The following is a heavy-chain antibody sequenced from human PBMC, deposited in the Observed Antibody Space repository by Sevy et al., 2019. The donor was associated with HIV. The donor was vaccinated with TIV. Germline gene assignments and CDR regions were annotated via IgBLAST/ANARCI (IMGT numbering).Heavy chain of an antibody. Sequence: SETLSLTCTVSGGSITIYYWSWIRQPPGKGLEWIGYIYYSGSTNYNPSLKSRVTISVDTSKNQFSLKLSSVTAAETAVYYCAREHGDYPTIDYWGQGTLVTVSS. CDR1: GGSITIYY. CDR2: IYYSGST. D-gene: IGHD4-17*01. CDR3: AREHGDYPTIDY. J-gene: IGHJ4*02. V-gene: IGHV4-59*01.